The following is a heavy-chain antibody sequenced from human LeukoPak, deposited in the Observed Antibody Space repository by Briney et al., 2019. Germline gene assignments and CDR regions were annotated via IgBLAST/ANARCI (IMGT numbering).Heavy chain of an antibody. CDR2: INAGNGNT. Sequence: ASVKVSCKASGYTFTSYAMHWVRQAPGQRLEWMGWINAGNGNTKYSQKFQGRVTITGDTSASTAYMELSSLRSEDTAVYYCAREHTAMAYAFDIWGQGTMVTVSS. CDR1: GYTFTSYA. D-gene: IGHD5-18*01. J-gene: IGHJ3*02. V-gene: IGHV1-3*01. CDR3: AREHTAMAYAFDI.